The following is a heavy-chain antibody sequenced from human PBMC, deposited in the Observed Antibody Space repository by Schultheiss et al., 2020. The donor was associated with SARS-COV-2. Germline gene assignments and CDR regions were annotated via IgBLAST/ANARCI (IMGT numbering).Heavy chain of an antibody. J-gene: IGHJ4*02. CDR3: ARGGMGRWLPNDY. D-gene: IGHD5-24*01. V-gene: IGHV3-23*01. CDR1: GFTVSSNY. Sequence: GESLKISCAASGFTVSSNYMSWVRQAPGKGLEWVSAISGSGGSTYYADSVKGRFTISRDNSKNTLYLQMNSLRAEDTAVYYCARGGMGRWLPNDYWGQGTLVTVSS. CDR2: ISGSGGST.